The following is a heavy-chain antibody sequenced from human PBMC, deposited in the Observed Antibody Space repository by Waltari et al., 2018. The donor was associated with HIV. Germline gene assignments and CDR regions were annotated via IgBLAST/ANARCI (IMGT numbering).Heavy chain of an antibody. Sequence: QVQLVESGGGVVQPGKSLRLSCAASGFSLSHYGQHWVRQAPGKGLEWVALIWYDGSNKYYGDSVKGRFTISRDISKNTLYLQMNSLRAEDTAVYFCARDFALDSWGPGTLVTVSS. J-gene: IGHJ4*02. V-gene: IGHV3-33*01. CDR1: GFSLSHYG. CDR2: IWYDGSNK. CDR3: ARDFALDS.